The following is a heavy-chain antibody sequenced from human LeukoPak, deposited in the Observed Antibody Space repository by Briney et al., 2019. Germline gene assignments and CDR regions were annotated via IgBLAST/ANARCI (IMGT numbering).Heavy chain of an antibody. CDR2: IYSGGST. CDR3: ARAVLVGYSYGFDY. Sequence: GGSLRLSCAASGFTVSSNYMSWVRQAPGKGLEGVSVIYSGGSTYYADSVKGRFTISRHNSKNTLYLQMNSLRAEDTAVYYCARAVLVGYSYGFDYWGQGTLVTVSS. D-gene: IGHD5-18*01. V-gene: IGHV3-53*04. J-gene: IGHJ4*02. CDR1: GFTVSSNY.